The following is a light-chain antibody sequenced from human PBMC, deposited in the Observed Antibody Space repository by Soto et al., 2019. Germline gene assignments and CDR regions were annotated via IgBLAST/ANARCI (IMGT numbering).Light chain of an antibody. Sequence: DIQMTQSPSTLSASVGDRVTITCRASQSISSWLAWYQQKPGKAPKLLIYDASSLESGVPSRFSGSGSGTEFTLTISSLQPDDFXTYYCQQYNSYPYTFGQGTKLEIK. CDR3: QQYNSYPYT. V-gene: IGKV1-5*01. CDR2: DAS. CDR1: QSISSW. J-gene: IGKJ2*01.